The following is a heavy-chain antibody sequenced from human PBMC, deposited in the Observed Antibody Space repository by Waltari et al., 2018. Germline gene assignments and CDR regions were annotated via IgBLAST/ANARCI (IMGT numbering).Heavy chain of an antibody. CDR1: GYSISSGYY. Sequence: QVQLQESGPGLVKPSETLSLTCAVSGYSISSGYYWGWIRQPPGKGLEWIGSIYHSGSTYYNPSLKSRVTISVDTSKNQFSLKLSSVTAADTAVYYCASRPRVINHYYHRGGYFQHWGQGTLVTVSS. CDR3: ASRPRVINHYYHRGGYFQH. CDR2: IYHSGST. V-gene: IGHV4-38-2*01. D-gene: IGHD3-22*01. J-gene: IGHJ1*01.